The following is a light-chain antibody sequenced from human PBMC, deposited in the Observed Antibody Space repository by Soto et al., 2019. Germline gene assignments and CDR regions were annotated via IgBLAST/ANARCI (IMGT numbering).Light chain of an antibody. V-gene: IGKV3-15*01. J-gene: IGKJ1*01. CDR2: GAS. CDR1: QSIMFS. CDR3: QQYNQWPPGT. Sequence: IVMTQSPATLSVSPGERATLSCRASQSIMFSLAWYQQKPGQAPRLLSSGASTRATGIPARFSGSGSGKEFTLTISSLQSEDCAVYYCQQYNQWPPGTYGQGTKVEIK.